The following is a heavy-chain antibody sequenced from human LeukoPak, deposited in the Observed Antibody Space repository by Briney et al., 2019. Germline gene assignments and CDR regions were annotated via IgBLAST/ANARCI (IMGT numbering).Heavy chain of an antibody. V-gene: IGHV4-59*01. CDR1: GGSISSYY. CDR3: ARGPAIPGNVEYFDH. J-gene: IGHJ4*02. D-gene: IGHD1-14*01. CDR2: IYYSGST. Sequence: SETLSLTCTVSGGSISSYYWSWIRQPPGKGLEWIGYIYYSGSTNYNPSLKSRVIISVDTSKNQFSLKLSSVTAADTAVYYCARGPAIPGNVEYFDHWGQGTLVTVSS.